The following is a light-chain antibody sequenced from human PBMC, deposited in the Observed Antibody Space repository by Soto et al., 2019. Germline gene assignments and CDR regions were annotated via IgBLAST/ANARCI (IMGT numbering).Light chain of an antibody. CDR3: SSYTSSSTLYV. Sequence: QSALTQPASVSGSPGQSVTISCSGTSSDVGGYNYVSWYQQHPGKAPKLMIYDVSNRPSGVSNRFSGSKSGNTASLTISGLQAEDEADYYCSSYTSSSTLYVFGTWTKLT. CDR1: SSDVGGYNY. J-gene: IGLJ1*01. V-gene: IGLV2-14*01. CDR2: DVS.